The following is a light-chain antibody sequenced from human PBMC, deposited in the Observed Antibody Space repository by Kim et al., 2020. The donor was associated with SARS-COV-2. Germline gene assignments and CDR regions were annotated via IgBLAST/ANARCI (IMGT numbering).Light chain of an antibody. CDR1: SCDIGGYDY. V-gene: IGLV2-8*01. Sequence: QSALTQPPSASGSPGQSVTISCTGTSCDIGGYDYVSGYQQHPGKAPKLMIYEVSKRPSGVPDRFSGSKSGNTASLTVSGLQAEDEADYYCSSYAGSNNYVFGPGAKVTVL. CDR2: EVS. J-gene: IGLJ1*01. CDR3: SSYAGSNNYV.